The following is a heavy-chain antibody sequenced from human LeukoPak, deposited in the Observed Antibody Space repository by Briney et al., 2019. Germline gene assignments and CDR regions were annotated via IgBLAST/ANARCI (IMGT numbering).Heavy chain of an antibody. D-gene: IGHD3-10*01. Sequence: SETLSLTCTVSGGSISSSSYYWGWIRQPPGKGLEWIGSIYYSGSTYYNPSLKSRVTISVDTSKNQFSLKLSSVTAADTAVYYCARVKAEPYYYGSRYNWFDPWGQGTLVTVSS. V-gene: IGHV4-39*07. CDR3: ARVKAEPYYYGSRYNWFDP. CDR2: IYYSGST. CDR1: GGSISSSSYY. J-gene: IGHJ5*02.